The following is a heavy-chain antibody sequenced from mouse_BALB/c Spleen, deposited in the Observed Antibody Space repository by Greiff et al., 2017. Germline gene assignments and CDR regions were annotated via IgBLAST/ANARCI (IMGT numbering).Heavy chain of an antibody. CDR1: GYTFTSYT. CDR2: INPSSGYT. Sequence: KLQQSAAELARPGASVKMSCKASGYTFTSYTMHWVKQRPGQGLEWIGYINPSSGYTEYNQKFKDKTTLTADKSSSTAYMQLSSLTSEDSAVYYCARSGDGYYVGAMDYWGQGTSVTVSS. J-gene: IGHJ4*01. V-gene: IGHV1-4*02. CDR3: ARSGDGYYVGAMDY. D-gene: IGHD2-3*01.